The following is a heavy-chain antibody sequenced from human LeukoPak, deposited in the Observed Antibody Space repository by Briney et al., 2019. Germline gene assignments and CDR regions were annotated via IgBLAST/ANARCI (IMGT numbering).Heavy chain of an antibody. CDR1: GFTFDDYA. CDR3: AKDRHGSGSPTLYYYYGMDV. J-gene: IGHJ6*02. D-gene: IGHD3-10*01. CDR2: ISWNSGSI. Sequence: PGGSLRLSCAASGFTFDDYAMHWVRQAPGKGLEWVSGISWNSGSIGYADSVKGRFTISRDNAKNSLYLQMNSLRAEDTALYYCAKDRHGSGSPTLYYYYGMDVWGQGTTVTVSS. V-gene: IGHV3-9*01.